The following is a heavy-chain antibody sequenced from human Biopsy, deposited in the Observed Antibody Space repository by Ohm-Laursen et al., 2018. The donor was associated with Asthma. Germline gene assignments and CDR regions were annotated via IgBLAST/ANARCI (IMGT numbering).Heavy chain of an antibody. Sequence: SLRLSCSASGFSFSRYGMHWVRQAPGKGLEWVAAISFDGSNKYYGDSVKGRFTISRDNSKNTVYLQMNSLRAEDTAVYYCASYEVVTAILPMDVWGQGTTVTVSS. CDR3: ASYEVVTAILPMDV. V-gene: IGHV3-30*03. CDR1: GFSFSRYG. CDR2: ISFDGSNK. J-gene: IGHJ6*02. D-gene: IGHD2-21*02.